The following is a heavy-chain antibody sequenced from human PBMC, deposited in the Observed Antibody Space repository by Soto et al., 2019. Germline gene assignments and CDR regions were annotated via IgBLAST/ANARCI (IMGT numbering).Heavy chain of an antibody. V-gene: IGHV3-30-3*01. D-gene: IGHD3-16*01. CDR1: GFTLSPYG. Sequence: GGSLRVSCAVSGFTLSPYGMHWVRQAPGKGLEWVARISSDGGDKDYADSVKGRFTISRDNYKNTLSLQMNSLRVEDTAVYYCARGGGGAKDYWGQGALVTVS. CDR2: ISSDGGDK. CDR3: ARGGGGAKDY. J-gene: IGHJ4*02.